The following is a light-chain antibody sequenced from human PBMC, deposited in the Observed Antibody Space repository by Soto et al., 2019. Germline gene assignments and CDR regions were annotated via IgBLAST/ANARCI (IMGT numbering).Light chain of an antibody. CDR1: SSDVGGYEY. Sequence: QSALTQPPSASGSPGQSVTLSCTGSSSDVGGYEYVSWYQQHPGKAPKLIIYEVIKRPSGVPDRFSGSKSGNTASLTVSGLQAEDEADYYCSSYAGSNNLHVLFGGGTKVTVL. J-gene: IGLJ2*01. CDR2: EVI. V-gene: IGLV2-8*01. CDR3: SSYAGSNNLHVL.